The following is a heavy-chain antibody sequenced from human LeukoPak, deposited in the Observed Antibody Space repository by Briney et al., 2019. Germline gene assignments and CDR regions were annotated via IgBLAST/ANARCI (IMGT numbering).Heavy chain of an antibody. V-gene: IGHV3-66*01. Sequence: PGGSLRLSCAASGFTVSINYMSWVRQAPGKGLEWVSVIYSGGSTYYADSVKGRFTISRDNSKNTLYLQMNSLRAEDTAVYYCARDIATYYDFWSGSGPYYFDYWGQGTLVTVSS. CDR3: ARDIATYYDFWSGSGPYYFDY. J-gene: IGHJ4*02. CDR2: IYSGGST. CDR1: GFTVSINY. D-gene: IGHD3-3*01.